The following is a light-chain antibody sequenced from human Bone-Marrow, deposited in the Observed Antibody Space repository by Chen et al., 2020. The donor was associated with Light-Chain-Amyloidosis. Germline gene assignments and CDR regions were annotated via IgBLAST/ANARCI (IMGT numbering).Light chain of an antibody. Sequence: SSELTQPPSVSVSPVQTARITCSGDDLPTKYAYWYQQKPGQAPVLVIHRDTARPSGISERFSGATSGTTATFTIRGDQAEVLVDYVIHTTVSSGMCLVILCGGTKLTVL. CDR2: RDT. CDR3: HTTVSSGMCLVI. V-gene: IGLV3-25*03. J-gene: IGLJ2*01. CDR1: DLPTKY.